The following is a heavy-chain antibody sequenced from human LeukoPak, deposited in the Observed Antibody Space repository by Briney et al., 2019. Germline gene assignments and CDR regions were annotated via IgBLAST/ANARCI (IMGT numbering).Heavy chain of an antibody. D-gene: IGHD6-13*01. V-gene: IGHV1-69*13. J-gene: IGHJ4*02. CDR1: GGTFSSYA. CDR3: ARVPLPIAAAGLNFFDY. Sequence: ASVKVSCKASGGTFSSYAISWVRQAPGQGLEWMGGIIPIFGTANYAQKFQGRVTITADESTSTAYMELSSLRSEDTAVYYCARVPLPIAAAGLNFFDYWGQGTLVTVSS. CDR2: IIPIFGTA.